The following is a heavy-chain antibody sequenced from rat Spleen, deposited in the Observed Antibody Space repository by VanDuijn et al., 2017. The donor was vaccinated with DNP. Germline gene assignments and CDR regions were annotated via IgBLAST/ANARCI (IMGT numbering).Heavy chain of an antibody. CDR3: ARPMDYYSGGFAY. J-gene: IGHJ3*01. V-gene: IGHV5-7*01. Sequence: EVQLVESGGGLVQPGRSLKLSCAASGFTFSDYNMAWVRQAPKKGLEWVATISYDGGSTYYRDSVKGRFTISRDNAKRTLYLQMNSLRSEDMATYYCARPMDYYSGGFAYWGQGTLVTVSS. D-gene: IGHD1-1*01. CDR2: ISYDGGST. CDR1: GFTFSDYN.